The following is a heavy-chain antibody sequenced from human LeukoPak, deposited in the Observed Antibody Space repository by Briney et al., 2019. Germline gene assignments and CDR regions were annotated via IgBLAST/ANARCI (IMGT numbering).Heavy chain of an antibody. V-gene: IGHV3-73*01. D-gene: IGHD3-3*01. Sequence: PGGSLRLSCATSGFTFSDSAMHWVRQASGKGLEWVGRIRSKGNSYATAYAASVKGRFTISRDDSKNTAYLQMDSLKTEDTAVYYCTTDLPITIFGVVIDYWGQGTLVTVSS. J-gene: IGHJ4*02. CDR1: GFTFSDSA. CDR2: IRSKGNSYAT. CDR3: TTDLPITIFGVVIDY.